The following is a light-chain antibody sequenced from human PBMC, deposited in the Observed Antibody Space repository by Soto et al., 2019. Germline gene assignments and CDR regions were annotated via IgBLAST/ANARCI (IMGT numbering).Light chain of an antibody. J-gene: IGLJ1*01. Sequence: QSVLTQPPSASGTPGQRVTISCSGSTSNIGGNYVYWYQQLPGTAPKLLIYGNSNRPSGVPDRFSGSKSGTSASLAITGLQAEDEADYYCQSYDSSLSASYVFGTGTKVTVL. CDR1: TSNIGGNY. CDR2: GNS. V-gene: IGLV1-40*01. CDR3: QSYDSSLSASYV.